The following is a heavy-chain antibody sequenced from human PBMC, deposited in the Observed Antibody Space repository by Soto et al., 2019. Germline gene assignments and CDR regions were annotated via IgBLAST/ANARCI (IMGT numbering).Heavy chain of an antibody. J-gene: IGHJ4*02. CDR2: XSGSGXST. Sequence: GXSSRLSCAASGFTFGSYAMRWVRQAPGKGLEWVSDXSGSGXSTYYAESVKGXFTISRDXXNNTLYLKMNSLRDEDKDVYYCARRGPGTYFDYWGKGTLVTVYS. CDR1: GFTFGSYA. CDR3: ARRGPGTYFDY. D-gene: IGHD6-13*01. V-gene: IGHV3-23*01.